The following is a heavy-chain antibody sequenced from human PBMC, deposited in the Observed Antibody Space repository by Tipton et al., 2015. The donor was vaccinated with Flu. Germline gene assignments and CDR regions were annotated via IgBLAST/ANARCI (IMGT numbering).Heavy chain of an antibody. D-gene: IGHD3-10*01. Sequence: TLSLTCIVPGGSMSSFYWSWIRQPAGKGLEWIGRLSTSRSTIYHPSLKSRVTMSVDTSKNEFSVNLNSVTAADTAVYYCARASGSGTYVIIDYWSQGTLVTVSS. J-gene: IGHJ4*02. CDR3: ARASGSGTYVIIDY. V-gene: IGHV4-4*07. CDR2: LSTSRST. CDR1: GGSMSSFY.